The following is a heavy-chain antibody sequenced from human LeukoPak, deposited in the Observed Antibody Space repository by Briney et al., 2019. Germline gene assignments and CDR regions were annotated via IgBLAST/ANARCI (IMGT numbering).Heavy chain of an antibody. J-gene: IGHJ5*02. CDR3: ARGGSTSCYDLRCHWFDP. V-gene: IGHV4-34*01. CDR1: GGSFSGYY. D-gene: IGHD2-2*01. Sequence: RTSETLSLTCAVYGGSFSGYYWSWIRQPPGKGLEWIGEINHSGSTNYNPSLKSRVTISVDTSKNQFSLKLSSVTAADTAVYYCARGGSTSCYDLRCHWFDPWGQGTLVTVSS. CDR2: INHSGST.